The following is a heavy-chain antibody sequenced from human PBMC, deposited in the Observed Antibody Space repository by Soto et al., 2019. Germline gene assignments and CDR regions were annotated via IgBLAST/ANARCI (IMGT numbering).Heavy chain of an antibody. V-gene: IGHV3-11*01. Sequence: QVQLVESRGGLVRPGGSLRLSCAASGFTFRDYDMSWIRQAPGKGLEWVSCISSSGTVTNYADSVKGRFTISRDNAQNSLYGEMNSLRVEDTAVYYCARKGPRAARPNHWGQGTLVTVSS. J-gene: IGHJ5*02. CDR3: ARKGPRAARPNH. D-gene: IGHD6-6*01. CDR2: ISSSGTVT. CDR1: GFTFRDYD.